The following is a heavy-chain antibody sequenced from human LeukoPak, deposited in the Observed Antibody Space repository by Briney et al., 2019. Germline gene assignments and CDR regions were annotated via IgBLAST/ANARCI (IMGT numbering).Heavy chain of an antibody. CDR3: ARVHYSNYFDY. J-gene: IGHJ4*02. Sequence: SVKVSCKASGGTFSSYAISWVRQAPGQGLEWMGRIIPILGTANYAQKFQGRVTITTDESTSTAYMELSSLRSEDTAVYYCARVHYSNYFDYWGQGTLVTVSS. D-gene: IGHD4-11*01. V-gene: IGHV1-69*11. CDR1: GGTFSSYA. CDR2: IIPILGTA.